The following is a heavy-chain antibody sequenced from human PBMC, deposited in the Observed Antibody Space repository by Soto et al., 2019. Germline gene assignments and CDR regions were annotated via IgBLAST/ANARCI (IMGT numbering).Heavy chain of an antibody. CDR3: ARRYGWLYFDY. CDR1: GDSISSSNYF. CDR2: IFYSGST. J-gene: IGHJ4*02. D-gene: IGHD6-19*01. Sequence: QLQLQESGPGLLKPWETLSLTCTVSGDSISSSNYFWGWIRQPPGKGLEWIGTIFYSGSTYYNPSLKSRVTISVDTSKNQFSLRLTSVTAADTALYYCARRYGWLYFDYWGQGSLVTVSS. V-gene: IGHV4-39*01.